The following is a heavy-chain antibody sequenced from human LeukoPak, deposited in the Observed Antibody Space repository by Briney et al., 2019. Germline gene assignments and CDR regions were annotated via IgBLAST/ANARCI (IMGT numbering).Heavy chain of an antibody. D-gene: IGHD4-17*01. CDR1: GFTFRSYG. J-gene: IGHJ5*02. CDR2: IRYDGSNK. V-gene: IGHV3-30*02. Sequence: PGGSLRLSCAPSGFTFRSYGMHWVRQAPGKGLEWVAFIRYDGSNKYYADSVKGRFTVSRDNSKNTLYLQMNSLRAEDTAVYYCAKASYDYGDPNWFDPWGQGTLVTVSS. CDR3: AKASYDYGDPNWFDP.